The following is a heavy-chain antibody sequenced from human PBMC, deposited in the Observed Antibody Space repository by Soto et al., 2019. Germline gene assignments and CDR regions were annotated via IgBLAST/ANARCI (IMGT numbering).Heavy chain of an antibody. CDR2: IYYSGSA. CDR1: GGSISSDDHY. V-gene: IGHV4-30-4*01. J-gene: IGHJ5*02. D-gene: IGHD2-2*01. CDR3: ARNIVVVPAAMPAFDP. Sequence: SETLSLTCTVSGGSISSDDHYWSWIRQPPGKGLEWIGYIYYSGSAYYNPSLKSRVIMSVDTSKNQFSLKLSSVTAADTAVYYCARNIVVVPAAMPAFDPWGQGTLVTVSS.